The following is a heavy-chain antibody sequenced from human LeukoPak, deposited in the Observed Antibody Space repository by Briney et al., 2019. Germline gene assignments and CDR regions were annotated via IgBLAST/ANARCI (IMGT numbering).Heavy chain of an antibody. CDR2: IYYSGST. CDR1: GGSFSGYY. CDR3: ARAPGYRDAFDI. V-gene: IGHV4-31*11. J-gene: IGHJ3*02. D-gene: IGHD5-18*01. Sequence: SETLSLTCAVYGGSFSGYYWSWIRQHPGKGLEWIGYIYYSGSTYYNPSLKSRVTISVDTSKNQFSLKLSSVTAADTAVYYCARAPGYRDAFDIWGQGTMVTVSS.